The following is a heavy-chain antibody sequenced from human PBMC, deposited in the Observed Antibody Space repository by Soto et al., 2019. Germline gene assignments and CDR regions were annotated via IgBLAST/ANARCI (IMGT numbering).Heavy chain of an antibody. Sequence: QVQLVESGGGVVQPGRSLRLSCAASGFTFSSSGMHWVRQAPGKGLEWVAVTSFDGSSGYYADSVRGRFTISRDNSNNPLYLQMNSLRAEDTAVYYCAKSTPAGAGYFDYWGQGTLVTVSS. CDR2: TSFDGSSG. V-gene: IGHV3-30*18. CDR3: AKSTPAGAGYFDY. D-gene: IGHD6-19*01. CDR1: GFTFSSSG. J-gene: IGHJ4*02.